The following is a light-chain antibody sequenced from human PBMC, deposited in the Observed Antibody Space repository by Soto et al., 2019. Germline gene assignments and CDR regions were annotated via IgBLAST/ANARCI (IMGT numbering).Light chain of an antibody. CDR3: QQYGSWT. CDR2: GTS. Sequence: EIVLTQSPGTLSVSPGERATLSCRASQTISSNNLAWYQQKPGQAPSLLIYGTSSRATGMPDRFSGSGSGTDFTITISRLEPEDSAIYYCQQYGSWTFGQGTKVEI. J-gene: IGKJ1*01. CDR1: QTISSNN. V-gene: IGKV3-20*01.